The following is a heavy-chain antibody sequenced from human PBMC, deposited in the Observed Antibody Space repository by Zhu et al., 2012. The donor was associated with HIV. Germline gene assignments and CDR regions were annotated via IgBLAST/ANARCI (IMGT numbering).Heavy chain of an antibody. V-gene: IGHV4-4*02. CDR2: IHHTGST. CDR1: GGSIISANW. Sequence: QVELQESGPGLVKPSGTLSLTCTVSGGSIISANWWSWVRRPPGKGLEWVGEIHHTGSTNYNPSLRSRVTISMDESKNQFSLKLNSVTAADTAVYYCAREVEGYSLWPRLFHPWGQGTLVTVSS. CDR3: AREVEGYSLWPRLFHP. J-gene: IGHJ5*02. D-gene: IGHD1-1*01.